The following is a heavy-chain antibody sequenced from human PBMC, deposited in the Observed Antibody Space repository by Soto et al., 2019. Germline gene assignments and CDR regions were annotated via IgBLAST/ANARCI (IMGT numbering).Heavy chain of an antibody. CDR2: MNPSSGET. J-gene: IGHJ4*01. V-gene: IGHV1-8*01. CDR1: GYNFTNFD. D-gene: IGHD2-15*01. CDR3: ARLAEYCNGIKCYSNFDF. Sequence: ASVKVSCKTSGYNFTNFDINWVRQAPGRGLVWMGWMNPSSGETGSAQNFQGRVTMTRDISTRTFFMQLTSLRSEDTAIYYCARLAEYCNGIKCYSNFDFGGRGTQVTVSS.